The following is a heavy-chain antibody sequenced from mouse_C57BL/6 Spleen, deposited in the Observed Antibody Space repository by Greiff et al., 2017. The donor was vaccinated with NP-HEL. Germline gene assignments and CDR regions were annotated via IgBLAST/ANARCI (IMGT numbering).Heavy chain of an antibody. J-gene: IGHJ2*01. D-gene: IGHD2-1*01. CDR1: GYTFTSYW. CDR3: ARSYGNPYYFDY. V-gene: IGHV1-64*01. Sequence: QVQLQQPGAELVKPGASVKLSCKASGYTFTSYWMHWVKQRPGQGLEWIGMIHPNSGSTNYNAKFKSKATLTVDKSSSTAYMQLSSLTSEDSAVYYCARSYGNPYYFDYWGQGTTLTVSS. CDR2: IHPNSGST.